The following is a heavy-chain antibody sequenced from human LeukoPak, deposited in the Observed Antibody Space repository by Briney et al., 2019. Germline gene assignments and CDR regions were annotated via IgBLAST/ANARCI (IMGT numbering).Heavy chain of an antibody. D-gene: IGHD2-2*01. J-gene: IGHJ6*03. V-gene: IGHV4-34*01. CDR3: ARVKRGYCSSTSCPDSRWNYYYYYYMDV. CDR1: GGSFSGYY. CDR2: INHSGST. Sequence: SETLSLTCAVYGGSFSGYYWSWIRQPPGKWLEWIGEINHSGSTNYNPSLKSRVTISVDTSKNQFSLKLSSVTAADTAVYYCARVKRGYCSSTSCPDSRWNYYYYYYMDVWGKGTTVTVSS.